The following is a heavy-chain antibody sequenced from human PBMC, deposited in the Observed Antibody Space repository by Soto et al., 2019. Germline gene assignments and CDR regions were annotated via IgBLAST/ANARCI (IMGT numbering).Heavy chain of an antibody. CDR2: IYYSGST. V-gene: IGHV4-59*01. CDR3: ARRYGYSFDY. CDR1: GGSSRGYD. J-gene: IGHJ4*02. Sequence: PSETLSLSCTVAGGSSRGYDGSWIRQPPGKGLEWIGYIYYSGSTNYNPSLKSRVTISVDTSKNQFSLKLSSVTAADTAVYYCARRYGYSFDYWGQGTLVTVSS. D-gene: IGHD5-18*01.